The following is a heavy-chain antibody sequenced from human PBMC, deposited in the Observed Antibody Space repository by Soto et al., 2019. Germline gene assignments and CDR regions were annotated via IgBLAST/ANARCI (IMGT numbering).Heavy chain of an antibody. CDR3: ARVPGLVFASGYERNFDY. CDR2: IYYSGST. J-gene: IGHJ4*02. CDR1: GGSVSSGSYY. D-gene: IGHD5-12*01. Sequence: PSETLSLTCTVSGGSVSSGSYYWSWILQPPWKGLEWIGYIYYSGSTNYNPSLKSRVTISVDTSKNQFSLKLSSVTAADTAVYYCARVPGLVFASGYERNFDYWGQGTLVTVSS. V-gene: IGHV4-61*01.